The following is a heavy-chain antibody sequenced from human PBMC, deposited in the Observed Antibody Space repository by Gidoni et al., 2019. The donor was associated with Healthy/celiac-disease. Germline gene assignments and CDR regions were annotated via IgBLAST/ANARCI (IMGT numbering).Heavy chain of an antibody. V-gene: IGHV4-59*08. CDR2: IYYSGST. J-gene: IGHJ4*02. Sequence: QVQLQESGPGLVKPSETLSLTCTVSGGSISSYYWSWIRQPPGKGLEWIGYIYYSGSTNYNPSLKSRVTISVDTSKNQFSLKLSSVTAADTAVYYCARKTGDLGGEFDYWGQGTLVTVSS. CDR3: ARKTGDLGGEFDY. CDR1: GGSISSYY. D-gene: IGHD7-27*01.